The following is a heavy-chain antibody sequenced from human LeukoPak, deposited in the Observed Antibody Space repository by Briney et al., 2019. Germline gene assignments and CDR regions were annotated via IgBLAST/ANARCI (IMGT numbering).Heavy chain of an antibody. D-gene: IGHD2/OR15-2a*01. CDR3: AKDPRNILDDY. Sequence: GGSLRLSCAASGFTLSSYALSWVRQAPGKGLEWVSAISGSGGSTYYADSVKGRFTISRDNSKNTLYLQMNSLRAEDTAVYYCAKDPRNILDDYWGQGTLVTVSS. V-gene: IGHV3-23*01. CDR2: ISGSGGST. CDR1: GFTLSSYA. J-gene: IGHJ4*02.